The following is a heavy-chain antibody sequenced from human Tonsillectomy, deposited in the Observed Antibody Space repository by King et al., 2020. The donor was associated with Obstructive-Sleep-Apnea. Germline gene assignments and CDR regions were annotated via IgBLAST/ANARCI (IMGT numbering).Heavy chain of an antibody. CDR3: TGGGGDSGYTGYL. CDR1: GYTFTSYD. Sequence: VQLVQSGAEVKKPGASVKVSCKASGYTFTSYDINWVRQATGQGLEWMGWMNPRSGSTGYALKFQGRVTMTRNIYTDTAYMELSSLKYEDTAVYYCTGGGGDSGYTGYLWGQGTLVTVSS. D-gene: IGHD3-22*01. J-gene: IGHJ4*02. CDR2: MNPRSGST. V-gene: IGHV1-8*02.